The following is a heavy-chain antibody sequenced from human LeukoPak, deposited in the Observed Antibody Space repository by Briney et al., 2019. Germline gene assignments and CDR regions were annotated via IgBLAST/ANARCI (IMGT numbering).Heavy chain of an antibody. CDR2: ISSSGSI. J-gene: IGHJ5*02. V-gene: IGHV3-48*04. CDR1: GFTFSSYS. CDR3: ASTNYYDSSGFSNWFDP. D-gene: IGHD3-22*01. Sequence: PGGSLRLSCAASGFTFSSYSMNWVRQAPGKGLEWVSYISSSGSIYYADSVKGRFTISRDNAKNSLYLQMNSLRAEDTAIYYCASTNYYDSSGFSNWFDPWGQGTLVTVSS.